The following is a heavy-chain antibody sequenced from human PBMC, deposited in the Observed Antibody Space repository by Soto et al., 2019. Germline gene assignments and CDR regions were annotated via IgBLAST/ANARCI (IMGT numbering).Heavy chain of an antibody. D-gene: IGHD5-12*01. J-gene: IGHJ4*02. CDR1: NGSISNGSYY. V-gene: IGHV4-31*03. CDR3: ARGLNPFAY. Sequence: SETLSLTCTVSNGSISNGSYYWSWVRQRPGKGLEWVGYIHNSGSTYYRPSLKSRVIISSDASKNQFSLRLGSLTAADAAVYYCARGLNPFAYWGQGTLVTVSS. CDR2: IHNSGST.